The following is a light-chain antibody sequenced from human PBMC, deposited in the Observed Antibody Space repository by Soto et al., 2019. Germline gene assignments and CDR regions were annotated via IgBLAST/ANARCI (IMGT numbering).Light chain of an antibody. CDR1: SSDVGGYNY. Sequence: QSVLTQPASVSGSPGQSITISCTGTSSDVGGYNYVSWYQHHPGKAPKLLIYEVSNRPSGVSNRFSASKSGNTASLTISGLQAEDEADYYCSSYTSSTFVVFGGGTKLTVL. J-gene: IGLJ2*01. V-gene: IGLV2-14*01. CDR2: EVS. CDR3: SSYTSSTFVV.